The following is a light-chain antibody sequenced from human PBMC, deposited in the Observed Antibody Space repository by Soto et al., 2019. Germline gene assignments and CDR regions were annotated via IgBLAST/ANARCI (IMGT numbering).Light chain of an antibody. J-gene: IGLJ1*01. CDR1: SSDVGGYNY. Sequence: QSALTQPASVSGSPGQSITISCTGTSSDVGGYNYVSWYQQYPGKAPKLMIYEVSDRPSGVSNRFSGSESGNTASLTISGLQAEDEADYYCSSYTASNTLVFGTGTKLTVL. V-gene: IGLV2-14*01. CDR3: SSYTASNTLV. CDR2: EVS.